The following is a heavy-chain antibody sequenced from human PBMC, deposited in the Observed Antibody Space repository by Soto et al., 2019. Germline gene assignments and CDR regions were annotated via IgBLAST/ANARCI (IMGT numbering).Heavy chain of an antibody. Sequence: PGGSLRLSCAASGFTVSSNYMSWVRQAPGKGLEWVSVIYSGGSTYYADSVKGRFTIPRDNSKNTLYLQMNSLRAEDTAVYYCARKMGRDYYYGMDVWGQGTTVTVS. CDR3: ARKMGRDYYYGMDV. J-gene: IGHJ6*02. CDR1: GFTVSSNY. V-gene: IGHV3-53*01. CDR2: IYSGGST. D-gene: IGHD3-16*01.